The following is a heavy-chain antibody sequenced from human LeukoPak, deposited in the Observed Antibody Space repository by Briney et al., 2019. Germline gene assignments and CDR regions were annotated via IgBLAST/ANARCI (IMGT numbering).Heavy chain of an antibody. CDR3: ARARSLSPAMTTVTD. Sequence: SETLSLTCTVSGGSISSYYWSWIRQPPGKGLEWIGYIYYSGSTNYNPSLKSRVTISVDTSKNQFSLKLSSVTAADTAVYYCARARSLSPAMTTVTDWGQGTLVTVSS. CDR2: IYYSGST. D-gene: IGHD4-17*01. CDR1: GGSISSYY. J-gene: IGHJ4*02. V-gene: IGHV4-59*01.